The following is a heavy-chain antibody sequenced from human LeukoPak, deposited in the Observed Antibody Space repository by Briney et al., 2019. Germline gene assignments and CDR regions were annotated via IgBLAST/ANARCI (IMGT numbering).Heavy chain of an antibody. CDR1: GFTFSGAR. V-gene: IGHV3-74*01. J-gene: IGHJ1*01. CDR2: INNDGSTT. Sequence: GGSLRLSCAASGFTFSGARMHWVRQAPGKGLVWVSRINNDGSTTRHADSVKGRFTISRDKARNTLYLQMNSLRVEDTAVYYCARVSGPGMNEYYHLWGQGTLVTVSS. CDR3: ARVSGPGMNEYYHL. D-gene: IGHD3-10*01.